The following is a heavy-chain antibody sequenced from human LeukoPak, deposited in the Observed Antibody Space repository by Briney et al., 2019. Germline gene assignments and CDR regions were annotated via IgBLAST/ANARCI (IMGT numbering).Heavy chain of an antibody. CDR3: ARDQEGFDY. CDR2: IYPRDGST. J-gene: IGHJ4*02. CDR1: GYTFTNNY. V-gene: IGHV1-46*01. Sequence: ASVKVSCKAPGYTFTNNYLHWVRQAPGQGLEWMGMIYPRDGSTSYAQNFQGRVAVTRDTSTTTVHMELRGLRSEDTAVYYCARDQEGFDYWGQGTVVAVSS.